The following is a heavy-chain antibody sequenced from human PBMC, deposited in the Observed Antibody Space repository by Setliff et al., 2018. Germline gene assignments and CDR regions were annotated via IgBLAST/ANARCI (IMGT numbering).Heavy chain of an antibody. J-gene: IGHJ3*02. CDR3: AGRSKSGATIFSGAFDI. D-gene: IGHD3-3*01. Sequence: ETLSLTCTVSGGSISSSSYYWGWIRQPPGKGLEWIGSIYYSGSTYYNPSLKSRVTISVDTSKNQFSLKLRSVTAADTAVYYCAGRSKSGATIFSGAFDIWGQGTMVTVSS. V-gene: IGHV4-39*01. CDR2: IYYSGST. CDR1: GGSISSSSYY.